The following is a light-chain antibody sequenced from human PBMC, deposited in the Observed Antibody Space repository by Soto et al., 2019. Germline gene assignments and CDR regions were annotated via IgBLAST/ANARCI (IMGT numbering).Light chain of an antibody. V-gene: IGLV2-14*01. CDR2: EVS. CDR3: TSHTASSTWV. CDR1: SSDVGYDNY. J-gene: IGLJ3*02. Sequence: QPASVSGSPGQSITISCTGTSSDVGYDNYVSWFQQHPGKAPKLMIYEVSRRPSGVSNRFSGSKSANTASLTISGLQAEDEADYYCTSHTASSTWVFGGGTQLTVL.